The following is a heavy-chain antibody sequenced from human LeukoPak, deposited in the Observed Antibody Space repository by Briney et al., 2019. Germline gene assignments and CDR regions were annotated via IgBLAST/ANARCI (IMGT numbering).Heavy chain of an antibody. CDR3: AREVYTYGLDY. V-gene: IGHV3-11*04. D-gene: IGHD5-18*01. CDR2: ISSSGSTI. J-gene: IGHJ4*02. CDR1: GFTFSDYY. Sequence: PGGSLRLSCAASGFTFSDYYMSWIRQAPGKGLEWVSYISSSGSTIYYADSVEGRFTVPRDNSKNTLYLQMNSLRTEDTAVYYCAREVYTYGLDYWGQGTLVTVSS.